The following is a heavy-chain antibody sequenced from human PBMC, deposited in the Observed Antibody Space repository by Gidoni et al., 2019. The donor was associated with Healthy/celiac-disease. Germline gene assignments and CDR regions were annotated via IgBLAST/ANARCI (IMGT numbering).Heavy chain of an antibody. V-gene: IGHV4-38-2*02. D-gene: IGHD4-17*01. J-gene: IGHJ4*02. CDR1: GYSISSGYY. Sequence: QVQLQESGPGLVKPSETLSLTCTGSGYSISSGYYWGWIRQPPGKGLVWIGSIYHSGSTYYNPSLKSRVTISVDTSKNQFSLKLRSVTAADTAVYYCARDELETRAYGDYTFDYWGQGTLVTVSS. CDR3: ARDELETRAYGDYTFDY. CDR2: IYHSGST.